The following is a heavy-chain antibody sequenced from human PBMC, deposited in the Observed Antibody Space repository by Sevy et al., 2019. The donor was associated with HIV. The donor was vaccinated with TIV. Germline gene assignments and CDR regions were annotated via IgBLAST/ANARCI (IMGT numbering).Heavy chain of an antibody. J-gene: IGHJ6*02. CDR1: GFTFGDYA. CDR3: TRQYGYYYYGMDV. V-gene: IGHV3-49*03. Sequence: GGSLRLSCTASGFTFGDYAMSWFRQAPGKGLEWVGFIRSKADGGTKEYAASVKCRFTISRDDSKSIAYMQMNSLKTEDTAVYYCTRQYGYYYYGMDVWGQGTTVTVSS. D-gene: IGHD2-2*01. CDR2: IRSKADGGTK.